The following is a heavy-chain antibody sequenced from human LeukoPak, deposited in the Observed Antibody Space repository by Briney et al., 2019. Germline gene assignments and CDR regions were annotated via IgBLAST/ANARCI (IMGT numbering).Heavy chain of an antibody. J-gene: IGHJ3*02. CDR1: GYTFTGYY. CDR2: INPNSGGT. Sequence: ASVKVSCKASGYTFTGYYMHWVRQAPGQGLEWMGWINPNSGGTNYAQKLQGRVTMTRDTSISTAYMELSRLRSDDTAVYYCAREYCSSTSCYIPHAFDIWGQGTMVTVSS. V-gene: IGHV1-2*02. D-gene: IGHD2-2*02. CDR3: AREYCSSTSCYIPHAFDI.